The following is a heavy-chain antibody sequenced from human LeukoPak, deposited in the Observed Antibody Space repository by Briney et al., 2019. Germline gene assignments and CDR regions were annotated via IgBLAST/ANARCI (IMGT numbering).Heavy chain of an antibody. D-gene: IGHD2-2*01. Sequence: ASVKVSCKASGYTFTSYGISWVRQAPGQGLEWMGWISAYNGNTNYAQKLQGRVTMTTDTSTSTAYMELSSLRSEDTAVYYCARVPLPIVVVPAALSRYYYYYMDVWGKGTTVTVSS. J-gene: IGHJ6*03. V-gene: IGHV1-18*01. CDR3: ARVPLPIVVVPAALSRYYYYYMDV. CDR2: ISAYNGNT. CDR1: GYTFTSYG.